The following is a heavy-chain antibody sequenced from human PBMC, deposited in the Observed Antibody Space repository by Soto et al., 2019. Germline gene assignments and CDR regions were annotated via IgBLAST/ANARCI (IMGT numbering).Heavy chain of an antibody. J-gene: IGHJ4*02. CDR2: ISYDGSNK. D-gene: IGHD1-1*01. V-gene: IGHV3-30-3*01. Sequence: QVQLVESGGGVVQPGRSLRLSCAASGFTFSSYAMHWVRQAPGKGLEWVAVISYDGSNKYYADSVKGRFTISRDNSKNTLYLQINSLRAEDTAVYYCARDSQLYFDYWGQGTLVTVSS. CDR3: ARDSQLYFDY. CDR1: GFTFSSYA.